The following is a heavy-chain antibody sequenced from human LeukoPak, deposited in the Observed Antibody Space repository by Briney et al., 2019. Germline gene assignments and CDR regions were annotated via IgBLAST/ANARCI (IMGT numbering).Heavy chain of an antibody. D-gene: IGHD6-13*01. CDR3: ARASWAAAGQGWFDP. CDR2: IYYSGST. V-gene: IGHV4-59*01. Sequence: PSETLSLTCTVSGGSISSYYWSWIRQPPGKGLEWIGYIYYSGSTNYNPSLRSRVTISVDTSKNQFSLKLSSVTAADTAVYYCARASWAAAGQGWFDPWGQGTLVTVSS. J-gene: IGHJ5*02. CDR1: GGSISSYY.